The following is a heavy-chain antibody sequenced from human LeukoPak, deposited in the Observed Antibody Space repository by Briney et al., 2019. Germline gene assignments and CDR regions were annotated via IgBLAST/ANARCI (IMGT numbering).Heavy chain of an antibody. Sequence: ASVKVSCKASGGTFSSYEISWVRQAPGQGLEWMGWISAYNGNTNYAQKLQGRVTMTTDTSTSTAYMELRSLRSDDTAVYYCASLKNSYDSSGYLVTDAFDIWGQGTMVTVSS. J-gene: IGHJ3*02. CDR2: ISAYNGNT. CDR1: GGTFSSYE. D-gene: IGHD3-22*01. CDR3: ASLKNSYDSSGYLVTDAFDI. V-gene: IGHV1-18*01.